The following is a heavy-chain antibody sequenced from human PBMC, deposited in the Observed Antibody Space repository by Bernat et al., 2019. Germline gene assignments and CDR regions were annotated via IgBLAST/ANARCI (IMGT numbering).Heavy chain of an antibody. D-gene: IGHD1-26*01. V-gene: IGHV3-23*04. CDR3: AKASGSYYGRGAFDI. J-gene: IGHJ3*02. CDR2: ISQSGGST. CDR1: RFTISSYA. Sequence: EVQVVESGGGLVQPGGSLKVSCAASRFTISSYAMSWVRQAPGKGLEWVSGISQSGGSTNYAESVKGRFTISRDNSKNTLYLQMNSLRAEDTAVYYCAKASGSYYGRGAFDIWGQGTMVTVSS.